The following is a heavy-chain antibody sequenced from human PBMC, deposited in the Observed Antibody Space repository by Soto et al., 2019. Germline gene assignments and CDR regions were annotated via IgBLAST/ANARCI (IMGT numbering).Heavy chain of an antibody. V-gene: IGHV3-21*01. D-gene: IGHD3-9*01. Sequence: EVQLVESGGGLVKPGGSLRLSCAASGFTFSSYSMNWVRQAPGKGLEWVSSISSSSSYIYYADSVKGRFTISRDNAKNSLYLQRNSLGAEDTAVYYWARDGPSLSPLSGSPGAFDIWGQGTMVTVSS. CDR3: ARDGPSLSPLSGSPGAFDI. CDR2: ISSSSSYI. CDR1: GFTFSSYS. J-gene: IGHJ3*02.